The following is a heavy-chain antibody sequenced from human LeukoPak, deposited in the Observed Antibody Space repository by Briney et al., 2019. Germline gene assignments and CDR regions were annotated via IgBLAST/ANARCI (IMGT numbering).Heavy chain of an antibody. V-gene: IGHV4-59*01. CDR1: GGSISSYY. J-gene: IGHJ4*02. D-gene: IGHD3-10*01. Sequence: PSQTLSLTCTVSGGSISSYYWSWIRQPPGKGLEWIGYIYYSGSTNYNPSLKSRVTISVDTSRNQFSLKLSSVTAADTAVYYCARVVRRLFDYWGQGTLVTVSS. CDR2: IYYSGST. CDR3: ARVVRRLFDY.